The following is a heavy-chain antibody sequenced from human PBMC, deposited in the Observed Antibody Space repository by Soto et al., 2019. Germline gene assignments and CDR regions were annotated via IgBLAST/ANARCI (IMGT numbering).Heavy chain of an antibody. D-gene: IGHD3-3*01. CDR1: GFTFSSYN. Sequence: EVQLVESGGGLVKPGGSLRLSCAASGFTFSSYNMNWVRQAPGKGLEWVSSISSTSRYKYYADSVKGRFTISRDNAKNSLYLQINSLRDEDTAVYYCARGRGVVATFDYWGQGTLVTVSS. CDR3: ARGRGVVATFDY. J-gene: IGHJ4*02. CDR2: ISSTSRYK. V-gene: IGHV3-21*01.